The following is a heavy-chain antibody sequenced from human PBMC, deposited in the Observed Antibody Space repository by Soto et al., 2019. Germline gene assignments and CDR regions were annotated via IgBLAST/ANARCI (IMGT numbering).Heavy chain of an antibody. D-gene: IGHD4-17*01. Sequence: GGSLRLSCAASGFTFSSYGMHWVRQAPGKGLEWVAVIWYDGSNKYYADSVKGRFTISRDNSKNTLYLQMNSLRAEDTAVYYCAREISYGDLIDYWGQGTLVTVSS. J-gene: IGHJ4*02. CDR3: AREISYGDLIDY. CDR2: IWYDGSNK. V-gene: IGHV3-33*01. CDR1: GFTFSSYG.